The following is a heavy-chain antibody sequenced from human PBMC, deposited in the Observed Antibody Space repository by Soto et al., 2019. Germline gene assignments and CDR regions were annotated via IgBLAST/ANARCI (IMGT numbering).Heavy chain of an antibody. Sequence: ASVKVSCKASAYTFTSYSMHWVRQAPGQRLEWMGWINAGNGNTKYSQKFQGRVTITRDTSASTAYMELSSLRSEDTAVYYCASRPRATHRRAFDFWGQGPLVTVSS. V-gene: IGHV1-3*01. D-gene: IGHD3-16*02. CDR2: INAGNGNT. J-gene: IGHJ4*02. CDR3: ASRPRATHRRAFDF. CDR1: AYTFTSYS.